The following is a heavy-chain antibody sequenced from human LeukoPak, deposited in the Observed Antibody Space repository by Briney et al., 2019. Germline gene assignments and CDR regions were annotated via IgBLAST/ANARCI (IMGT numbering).Heavy chain of an antibody. J-gene: IGHJ5*02. Sequence: ASVKVSCKASGYTFTSYDINWVRQASGQGLEWMGWMNPNSGNTGYAQKFQGRVTMTRNTSISTAYMELSSPRSEDTAMYYCARGRGYSSGWYGDWFDPWGQGTLVTVSS. CDR3: ARGRGYSSGWYGDWFDP. D-gene: IGHD6-19*01. V-gene: IGHV1-8*01. CDR1: GYTFTSYD. CDR2: MNPNSGNT.